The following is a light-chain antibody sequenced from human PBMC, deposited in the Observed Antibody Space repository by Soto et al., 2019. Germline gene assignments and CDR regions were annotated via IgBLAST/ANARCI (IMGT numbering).Light chain of an antibody. CDR2: GAS. V-gene: IGKV3-15*01. CDR3: QQYYDWPLT. CDR1: QTVADS. Sequence: EIVMTQSPATLSVSPGERATLSCRASQTVADSLVWYQQKPGQPPRPLIKGASTRATGIPATFSGSGSGTEFTLTISSLQSEDFAFYYCQQYYDWPLTFGGGTKVEIK. J-gene: IGKJ4*01.